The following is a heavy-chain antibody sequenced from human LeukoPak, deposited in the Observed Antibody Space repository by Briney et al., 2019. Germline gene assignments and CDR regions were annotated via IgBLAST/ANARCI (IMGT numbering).Heavy chain of an antibody. V-gene: IGHV3-11*04. Sequence: GGSLRLSCEASGFSINAYYLNWIRQAPGKGLEWVSYISDTGMTIKYADSVKGRFTISRDNAENSLYLQMDSLRAEDTAVYYCARDQLKDGSNQFRPFDFWGQGTLVTVSS. J-gene: IGHJ4*02. CDR2: ISDTGMTI. CDR3: ARDQLKDGSNQFRPFDF. CDR1: GFSINAYY. D-gene: IGHD2-15*01.